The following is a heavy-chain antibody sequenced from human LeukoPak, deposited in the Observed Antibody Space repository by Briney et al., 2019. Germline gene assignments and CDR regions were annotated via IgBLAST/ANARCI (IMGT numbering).Heavy chain of an antibody. CDR2: ISYNGRSI. CDR1: GFMFSTYE. CDR3: AKFEASRPVYFDY. V-gene: IGHV3-48*03. J-gene: IGHJ4*02. Sequence: GGSLRLSCAASGFMFSTYEMNWVRQAPGKGLEWLSYISYNGRSIYYADSVKGRFTISRDNAKNSLYLQMNSLRAEDTAVYSCAKFEASRPVYFDYWGQGTLVTVSS. D-gene: IGHD2-21*01.